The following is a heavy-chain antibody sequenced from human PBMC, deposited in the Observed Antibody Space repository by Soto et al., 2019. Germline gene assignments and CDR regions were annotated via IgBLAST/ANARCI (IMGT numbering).Heavy chain of an antibody. V-gene: IGHV3-15*01. D-gene: IGHD6-13*01. CDR2: IKSKTDGGTT. CDR1: GFTFSNAW. Sequence: PGGSLRLSCAASGFTFSNAWMSWVRQAPGKGLEWVGRIKSKTDGGTTDYAAPVKGRFTISRDDSKNTLYLQMNSLKTEDTAVYYCTTSLPSSSWYSMDVWGQGTTVTVS. CDR3: TTSLPSSSWYSMDV. J-gene: IGHJ6*02.